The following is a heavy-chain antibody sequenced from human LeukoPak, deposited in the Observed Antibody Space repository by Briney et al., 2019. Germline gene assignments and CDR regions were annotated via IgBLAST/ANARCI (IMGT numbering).Heavy chain of an antibody. CDR3: AKTYYYDSSGPRDFQH. V-gene: IGHV3-23*01. CDR2: ISGSGGST. CDR1: GFTFSSYA. J-gene: IGHJ1*01. Sequence: PGGSLRLSCAASGFTFSSYAMSWVRQAPGKGLEWVSAISGSGGSTYYADSVKGRFTISRDNSKNTLYLQMNSLRAEDTAVYYCAKTYYYDSSGPRDFQHWGQGTLVTVSS. D-gene: IGHD3-22*01.